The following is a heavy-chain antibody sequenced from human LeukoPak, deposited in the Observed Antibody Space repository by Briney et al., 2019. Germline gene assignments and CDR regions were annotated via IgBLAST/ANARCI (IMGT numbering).Heavy chain of an antibody. J-gene: IGHJ4*02. D-gene: IGHD1-1*01. V-gene: IGHV3-15*01. CDR2: IKSKTDGGTT. Sequence: SGGSLRLSCAASGFTFTNAWMSRVRQAPGKGLEWVGRIKSKTDGGTTDYAAPVKGRFTISRDDSKNTLYLQMNSLETEDRGVYYCAARYNWNDLAYWGQGTLVTVSS. CDR1: GFTFTNAW. CDR3: AARYNWNDLAY.